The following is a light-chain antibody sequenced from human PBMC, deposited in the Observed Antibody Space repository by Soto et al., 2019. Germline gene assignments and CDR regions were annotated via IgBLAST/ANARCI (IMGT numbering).Light chain of an antibody. CDR3: QQYNGYPWT. V-gene: IGKV1-5*03. J-gene: IGKJ1*01. CDR2: KAS. CDR1: QSLNDW. Sequence: DIQVTQSPSTLSASVGDRVTITCRASQSLNDWLAWYQQKPGTAPKLLIYKASVLESGVPSRFSGSGSGTEFTLTISSLQPDDFATYYCQQYNGYPWTFGQGTKVEIK.